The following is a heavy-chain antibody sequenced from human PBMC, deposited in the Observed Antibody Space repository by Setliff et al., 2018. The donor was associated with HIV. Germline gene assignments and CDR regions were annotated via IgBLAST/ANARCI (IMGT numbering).Heavy chain of an antibody. CDR1: GYTFINYH. D-gene: IGHD6-13*01. CDR2: ITASSVNT. J-gene: IGHJ6*03. CDR3: ARVPVSRYYYYMDV. Sequence: ASVKVSCKASGYTFINYHITWVRHAPGQGLEWVGSITASSVNTNYTQGRVTMTTDTSTSTAYMELRSLRSGDTAVYYCARVPVSRYYYYMDVWGEGTTVTVSS. V-gene: IGHV1-18*01.